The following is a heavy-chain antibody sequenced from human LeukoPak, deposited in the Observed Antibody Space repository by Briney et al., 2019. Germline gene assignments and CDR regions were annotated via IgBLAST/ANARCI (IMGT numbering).Heavy chain of an antibody. CDR2: ISSSSTI. D-gene: IGHD6-19*01. CDR3: ARGRYSSGSYYFDY. CDR1: GFTFSSYS. Sequence: GGSLRLSCAASGFTFSSYSMNWVRQAPGKGLEWVSYISSSSTIYYADSVKGRFTISRDNAKNSLYLQMNSLRAEDTAVYYCARGRYSSGSYYFDYWGQGTLVTVSS. V-gene: IGHV3-48*01. J-gene: IGHJ4*02.